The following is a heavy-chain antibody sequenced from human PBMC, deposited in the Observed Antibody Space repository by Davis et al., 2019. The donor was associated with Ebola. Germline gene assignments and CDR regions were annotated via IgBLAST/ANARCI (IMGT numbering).Heavy chain of an antibody. CDR3: ARPAYCSGGSCYGRGFDP. V-gene: IGHV4-39*01. CDR2: IYYSGST. D-gene: IGHD2-15*01. J-gene: IGHJ5*02. CDR1: GGSISSSSYY. Sequence: SETLSLTCTVSGGSISSSSYYWGWIRQPPGKGLEWIGSIYYSGSTYYNPSLKSRVTISVDTSKNQFSLKLSSVTAADTAVYYCARPAYCSGGSCYGRGFDPWGQGTLVTVSS.